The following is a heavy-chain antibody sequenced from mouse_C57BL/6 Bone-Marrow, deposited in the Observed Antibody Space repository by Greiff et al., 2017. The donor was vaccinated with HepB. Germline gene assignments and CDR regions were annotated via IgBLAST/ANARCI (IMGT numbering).Heavy chain of an antibody. CDR3: ARKSSPWDFDV. Sequence: QVQLKESGAELVRPGTSVKMSCKASGYTFTNYWIGWAKQRPGHGLEWIGDIFPGGGYTNYNEKFKGKATLTADKSSSTAYMQFSSLTSEDSAIYYCARKSSPWDFDVWGTGTTVTVSS. D-gene: IGHD1-1*01. V-gene: IGHV1-63*01. CDR1: GYTFTNYW. CDR2: IFPGGGYT. J-gene: IGHJ1*03.